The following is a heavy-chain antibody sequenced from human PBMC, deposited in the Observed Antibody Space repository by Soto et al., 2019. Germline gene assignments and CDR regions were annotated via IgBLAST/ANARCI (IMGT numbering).Heavy chain of an antibody. Sequence: SVKVSCKASGGTFSSYAISWVRQAPGQGLEWMGGIIPIFGTANYAQKFQGRVTITADESTSTAYMELSSLRSEDTAVYYCAREKDFPDSVLRFLEWSTPRYNWFDPWGQGTLVTSPQ. D-gene: IGHD3-3*01. CDR1: GGTFSSYA. V-gene: IGHV1-69*13. CDR3: AREKDFPDSVLRFLEWSTPRYNWFDP. CDR2: IIPIFGTA. J-gene: IGHJ5*02.